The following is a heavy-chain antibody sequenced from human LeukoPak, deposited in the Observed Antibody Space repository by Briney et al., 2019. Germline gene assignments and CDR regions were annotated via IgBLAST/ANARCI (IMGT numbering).Heavy chain of an antibody. D-gene: IGHD7-27*01. CDR2: INPNSGGT. J-gene: IGHJ6*03. CDR3: ASHSGAHYYYMDV. Sequence: ASVRVSCKASGYTFTGYYMHWVRQAPGQGLEWMGWINPNSGGTNYAQKFQGRVTMTRDTSISTAYMELSRLRSDDTAVYYCASHSGAHYYYMDVWGKGTTVTVSS. CDR1: GYTFTGYY. V-gene: IGHV1-2*02.